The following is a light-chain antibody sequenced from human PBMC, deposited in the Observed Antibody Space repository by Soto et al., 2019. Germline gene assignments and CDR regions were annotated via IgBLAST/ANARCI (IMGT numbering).Light chain of an antibody. CDR3: GSYTGSRSGV. CDR1: SSDVGGYNY. Sequence: QSALTQPASVAGSPGPSIIISCTGTSSDVGGYNYVSWYQQHPGKAPKLMIYEVSNRPSGVSNPFSGSKSGNTASLTISGLQSEDEADYYCGSYTGSRSGVFVGGTKVTVL. CDR2: EVS. V-gene: IGLV2-14*01. J-gene: IGLJ3*02.